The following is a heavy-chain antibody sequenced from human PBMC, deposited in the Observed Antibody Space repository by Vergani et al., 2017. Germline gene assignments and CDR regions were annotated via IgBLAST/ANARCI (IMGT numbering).Heavy chain of an antibody. CDR3: ARVMADTAMVKPSIDY. CDR1: GYTFTSYY. J-gene: IGHJ4*02. V-gene: IGHV1-46*03. D-gene: IGHD5-18*01. Sequence: QVQLVQSGAEVKKPGASVKVSCKASGYTFTSYYMHWVRQAPGQGLEWMGIINPSGGSTSYAQKFQGRVTMTRDTSTSTVYMELSSLRSEDTAVYYCARVMADTAMVKPSIDYWGQGTLVTVSS. CDR2: INPSGGST.